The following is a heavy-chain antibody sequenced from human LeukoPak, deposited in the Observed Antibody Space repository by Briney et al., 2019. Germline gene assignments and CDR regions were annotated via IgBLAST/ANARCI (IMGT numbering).Heavy chain of an antibody. CDR2: IYYSGST. CDR3: ARNHYGHPLDH. D-gene: IGHD4-17*01. V-gene: IGHV4-39*07. J-gene: IGHJ4*02. CDR1: GGSISSSSYY. Sequence: SETLSLTCTVSGGSISSSSYYWGWIRQPPGKGLEWIGSIYYSGSTYYNPSLKSRVTISVDTSKNQFSLKLTSVTAADTAVYYCARNHYGHPLDHWGQGTLVTVSS.